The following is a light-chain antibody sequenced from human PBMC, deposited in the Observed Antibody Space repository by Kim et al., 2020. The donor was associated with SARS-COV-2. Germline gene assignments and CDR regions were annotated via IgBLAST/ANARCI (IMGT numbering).Light chain of an antibody. CDR1: QDISNY. CDR3: QQYKSLPIT. J-gene: IGKJ5*01. CDR2: DAS. V-gene: IGKV1-33*01. Sequence: DIQMTQSPSSLSTSVGDRVTITCQASQDISNYLNWYQQKPGKAPKLQIYDASNLETGVPSRFSGSGSGTDFTFTISSLQPEDIATYYCQQYKSLPITFGQGTRLEIK.